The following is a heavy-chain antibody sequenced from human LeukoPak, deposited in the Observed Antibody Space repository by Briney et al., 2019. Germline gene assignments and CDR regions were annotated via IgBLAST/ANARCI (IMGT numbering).Heavy chain of an antibody. D-gene: IGHD5-18*01. CDR3: ARVDTSMITVAFHY. Sequence: SGPTLVKPTQTLTLTCTFSGFSLRTRGVGVGWIRQPPGKALEWLALIYWNDDKRYSPSLKSRLSIAKDTSKNQVVLTMTNVDPVDTATYYCARVDTSMITVAFHYWGQGTLVTVSS. J-gene: IGHJ4*02. CDR2: IYWNDDK. CDR1: GFSLRTRGVG. V-gene: IGHV2-5*01.